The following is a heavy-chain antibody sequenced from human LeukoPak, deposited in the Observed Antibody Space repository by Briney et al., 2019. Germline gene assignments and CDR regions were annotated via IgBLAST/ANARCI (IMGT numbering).Heavy chain of an antibody. V-gene: IGHV3-30*02. CDR3: AKRETALSPFDS. CDR1: GFTFSSYG. J-gene: IGHJ4*02. D-gene: IGHD5-18*01. CDR2: IRYDGSNK. Sequence: PGGSLRLSCAASGFTFSSYGMHWVRQAPGKGLEWVAFIRYDGSNKYYADSVKGRFTISRDNSKNTIYLQMNSLRAEDTAVYCCAKRETALSPFDSWGQGTLVTVSS.